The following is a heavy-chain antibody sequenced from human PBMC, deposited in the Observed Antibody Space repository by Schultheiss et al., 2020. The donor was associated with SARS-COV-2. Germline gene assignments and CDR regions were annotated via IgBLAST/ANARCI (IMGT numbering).Heavy chain of an antibody. CDR3: ARDRVVVAATAGVVMEDAFDI. J-gene: IGHJ3*02. CDR2: ISYDGSNK. CDR1: GFTFSSYA. D-gene: IGHD2-15*01. Sequence: GESLKISCAASGFTFSSYAMHWVRQAPGKGLEWVAVISYDGSNKYYADSVKGRFTISRDNSKNTLYLQMNSLRAEDTAVYYCARDRVVVAATAGVVMEDAFDIWGQGTMVTVSS. V-gene: IGHV3-30-3*01.